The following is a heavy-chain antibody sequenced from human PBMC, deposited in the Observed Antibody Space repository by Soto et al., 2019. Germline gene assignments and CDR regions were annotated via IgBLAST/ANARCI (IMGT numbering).Heavy chain of an antibody. CDR2: LYWDDDK. Sequence: QITLKESGPTLVKPTQTLTLTCTFSGFSLSTSGVGVGWIRQPPGKALEWLAFLYWDDDKRYSPSLKSRLTITKDTSKNPLLLTMTNMDPVDTATYYCARTSVNWGSRGLVDYWGQGTLVTVAS. V-gene: IGHV2-5*02. J-gene: IGHJ4*02. D-gene: IGHD7-27*01. CDR1: GFSLSTSGVG. CDR3: ARTSVNWGSRGLVDY.